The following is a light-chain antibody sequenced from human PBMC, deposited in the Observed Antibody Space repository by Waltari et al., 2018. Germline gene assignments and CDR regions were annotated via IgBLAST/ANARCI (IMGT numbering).Light chain of an antibody. J-gene: IGLJ3*02. CDR1: SGSLSTTSY. Sequence: TCALSSGSLSTTSYATWYQQTPGQAPRTLVYKANARSSGVPDRFSGSILGNTAAPTITGAQADDESDYYCALYMGSGIWVFGGGTRLTVL. CDR3: ALYMGSGIWV. CDR2: KAN. V-gene: IGLV8-61*01.